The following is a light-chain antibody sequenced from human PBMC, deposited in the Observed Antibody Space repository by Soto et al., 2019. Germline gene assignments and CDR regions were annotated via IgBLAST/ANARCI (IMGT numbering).Light chain of an antibody. Sequence: SVLTQPASVSGSPGQSITISCTGTSSDVGGHNYVSWYQQHPGKAPKLLIYEVSNRPSGVSYRFSGSKSGNTASLTISGLQAEDEADYYCSSYTNNQRVFGGGTKVTVL. J-gene: IGLJ3*02. CDR3: SSYTNNQRV. V-gene: IGLV2-14*01. CDR2: EVS. CDR1: SSDVGGHNY.